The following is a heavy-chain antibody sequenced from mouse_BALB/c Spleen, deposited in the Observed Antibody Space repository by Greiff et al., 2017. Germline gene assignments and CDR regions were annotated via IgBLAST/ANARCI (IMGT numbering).Heavy chain of an antibody. V-gene: IGHV3-1*02. CDR1: GYSITSGYS. CDR3: ARSVYYGSFAD. CDR2: IHYSGST. Sequence: DVQLQESGPDLVKPSPSLSLTCTVTGYSITSGYSWHWIRQFPGNKLEWMGSIHYSGSTNYNPSSKSRISITRDTSKNQFFLQLNSVTTEDTATYYCARSVYYGSFADWGQGTLVTVSA. D-gene: IGHD1-2*01. J-gene: IGHJ3*01.